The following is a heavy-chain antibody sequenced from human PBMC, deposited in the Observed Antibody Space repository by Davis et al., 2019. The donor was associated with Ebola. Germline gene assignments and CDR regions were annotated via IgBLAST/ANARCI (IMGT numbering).Heavy chain of an antibody. J-gene: IGHJ3*02. Sequence: PSETLSLTCTVSGGSVSSGSYYWSWIRQPPGKGLEWIGYIYYSGSTNYNPSLKSRVTISVDPSKNQFSLKLSSVTAADTAVYYCAGSITTDAFDIWGQGTMVTVSS. V-gene: IGHV4-61*01. D-gene: IGHD3-3*01. CDR2: IYYSGST. CDR1: GGSVSSGSYY. CDR3: AGSITTDAFDI.